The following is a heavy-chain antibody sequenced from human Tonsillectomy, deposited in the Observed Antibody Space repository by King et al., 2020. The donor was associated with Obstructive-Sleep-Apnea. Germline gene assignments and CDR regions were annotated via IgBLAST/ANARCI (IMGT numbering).Heavy chain of an antibody. CDR1: GFTFSSYA. CDR3: ARVPLFVELELPVGDI. J-gene: IGHJ3*02. Sequence: VQLVESGGGVVQPGRSLRLSCAASGFTFSSYAMHWVRQAPGKGLEWVAVISYDGSNKYYADSVKGRFTISRDNSKNTLYLQMNSLRAEDTAVYYCARVPLFVELELPVGDIWGQGTMVTVSS. V-gene: IGHV3-30*04. D-gene: IGHD1-7*01. CDR2: ISYDGSNK.